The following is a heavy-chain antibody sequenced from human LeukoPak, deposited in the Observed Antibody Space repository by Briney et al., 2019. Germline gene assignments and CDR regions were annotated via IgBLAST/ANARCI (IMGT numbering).Heavy chain of an antibody. CDR1: GGSISSSSYY. Sequence: SETLSLTCTVSGGSISSSSYYWGWIRQPPGKGLEWIGSIYYSGSTYYNPSLKSRVTISVDTSKSQFSLKLSSVTAADTAVYYCTGITMVRGVIIKDYWGQGTLVTVSS. D-gene: IGHD3-10*01. J-gene: IGHJ4*02. V-gene: IGHV4-39*01. CDR3: TGITMVRGVIIKDY. CDR2: IYYSGST.